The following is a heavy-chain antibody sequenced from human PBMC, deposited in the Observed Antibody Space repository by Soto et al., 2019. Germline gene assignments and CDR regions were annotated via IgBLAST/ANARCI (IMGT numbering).Heavy chain of an antibody. CDR3: ARDNYDYVWGTLD. CDR1: GFTFSSYA. CDR2: ISYDGSNK. D-gene: IGHD3-16*01. J-gene: IGHJ4*02. Sequence: QVQLVESGGGVVQPGRSLRLSCAASGFTFSSYAMHWVRQASGKGLEWVAVISYDGSNKYYADSVKGRFTISRDNSKNTLYLQMNSLRAEDTAVYYCARDNYDYVWGTLDWGQGTLVTVSS. V-gene: IGHV3-30-3*01.